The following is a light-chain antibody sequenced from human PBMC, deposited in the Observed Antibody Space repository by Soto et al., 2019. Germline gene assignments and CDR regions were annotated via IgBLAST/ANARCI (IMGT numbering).Light chain of an antibody. J-gene: IGLJ1*01. Sequence: QSALTQPASVSGSPGQSITISCTGTSSDVGAYNYVSWYQQHPGKAPKLMIYEVSYRPSGVSDRFSGSRSGNTASLTISGLQAEDESDYYCSSYTSTSSYVFGGGTKVTVL. CDR1: SSDVGAYNY. CDR3: SSYTSTSSYV. V-gene: IGLV2-14*01. CDR2: EVS.